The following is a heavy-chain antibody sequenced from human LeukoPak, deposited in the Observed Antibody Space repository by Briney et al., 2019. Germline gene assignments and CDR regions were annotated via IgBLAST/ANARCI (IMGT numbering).Heavy chain of an antibody. D-gene: IGHD1-26*01. CDR2: ISYDGSNK. CDR1: GFTFSSYG. Sequence: GGSLRLSCAASGFTFSSYGIHWVRQAPGKGLEWVAVISYDGSNKYYADSVKGRFTISRDNSKNTLYLQMNSLRAEDTAVYYCAKDPYRIVRVTRDTFDIWGQGTMVTV. V-gene: IGHV3-30*18. J-gene: IGHJ3*02. CDR3: AKDPYRIVRVTRDTFDI.